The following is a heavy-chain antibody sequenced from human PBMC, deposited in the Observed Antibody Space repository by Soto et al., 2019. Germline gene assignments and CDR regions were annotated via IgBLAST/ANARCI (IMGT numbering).Heavy chain of an antibody. CDR2: IYYSGST. Sequence: PSETLSLTCTVSGGSISSGDYYWSWIRQPPGKGLEWIGYIYYSGSTYYNPSLKSRVTISVDTSKNQFSLKLSSVTAADTAVYYCARLGGVVTPLGDAFDIWAQGKMVTVSS. J-gene: IGHJ3*02. CDR3: ARLGGVVTPLGDAFDI. CDR1: GGSISSGDYY. D-gene: IGHD3-16*01. V-gene: IGHV4-30-4*01.